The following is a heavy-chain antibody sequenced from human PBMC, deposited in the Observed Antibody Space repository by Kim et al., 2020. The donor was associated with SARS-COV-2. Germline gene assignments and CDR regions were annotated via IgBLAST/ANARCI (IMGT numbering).Heavy chain of an antibody. CDR3: AKSHYYYNSGDPAGVLGY. D-gene: IGHD3-10*01. Sequence: GGSLRLSCAASGFTFTIYAMHWVRQAPGKGLEWVALISYDGSIQYYADSVKGRFTISRDNSKNTLYLQMNSLRADDTAMYYCAKSHYYYNSGDPAGVLGYWGQGTLVTVSS. J-gene: IGHJ4*02. CDR2: ISYDGSIQ. CDR1: GFTFTIYA. V-gene: IGHV3-30*04.